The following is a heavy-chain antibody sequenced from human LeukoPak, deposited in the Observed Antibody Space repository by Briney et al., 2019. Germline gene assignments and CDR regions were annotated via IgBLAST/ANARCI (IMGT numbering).Heavy chain of an antibody. CDR3: TRHTGYISGQYSNYEDS. CDR2: IYYTGST. V-gene: IGHV4-39*01. J-gene: IGHJ4*02. D-gene: IGHD4-11*01. CDR1: GGSITNTKYY. Sequence: SETLSRTCTLSGGSITNTKYYWGWIRQPPGKGLKWIGSIYYTGSTYYNPSLKSRVTISVDTSKNQFSLKLRSVTAADTALYYCTRHTGYISGQYSNYEDSWGQGTLVTVSS.